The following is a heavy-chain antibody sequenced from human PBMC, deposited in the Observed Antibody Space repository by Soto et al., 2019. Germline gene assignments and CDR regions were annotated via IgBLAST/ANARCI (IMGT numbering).Heavy chain of an antibody. Sequence: PGGSLRLSCAAAGFTVSNNYMSWARQAPGKGLEGVSVIYRGGSTYYADFVRGRFTISRDNSKNTLYLQRKSLRAEDTAVYYCARDPPATRHGMDVWGQGTRVTVYS. V-gene: IGHV3-53*01. D-gene: IGHD2-2*01. CDR2: IYRGGST. J-gene: IGHJ6*02. CDR3: ARDPPATRHGMDV. CDR1: GFTVSNNY.